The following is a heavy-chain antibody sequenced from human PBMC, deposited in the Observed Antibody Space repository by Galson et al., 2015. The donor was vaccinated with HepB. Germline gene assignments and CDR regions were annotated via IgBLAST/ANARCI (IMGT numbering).Heavy chain of an antibody. CDR3: ARELASYYYDSCGYYRGGAFDI. CDR2: IYSGGSI. Sequence: SLRLSCAASGFTVSSNYMSWVRQAPGKGLEWVSVIYSGGSIYYADSVKGRFTISRDNSKNTLYLQMNSLRAEDTAVYYCARELASYYYDSCGYYRGGAFDIWGQGTMVTVSS. CDR1: GFTVSSNY. V-gene: IGHV3-66*01. J-gene: IGHJ3*02. D-gene: IGHD3-22*01.